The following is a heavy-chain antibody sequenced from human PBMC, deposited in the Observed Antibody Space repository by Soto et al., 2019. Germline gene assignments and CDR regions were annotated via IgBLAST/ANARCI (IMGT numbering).Heavy chain of an antibody. V-gene: IGHV3-15*01. Sequence: PGGSLRLSCVASGISFNNAWMSWVRQAPGKGLEWVGRVKSKSNGETADYAAPVKGRFTISRDDSRNTVYLHMNNLTTEDTAVYYCTTEMIPVPMWVSFHHEHWGQGTRVTVSS. CDR3: TTEMIPVPMWVSFHHEH. J-gene: IGHJ4*02. CDR2: VKSKSNGETA. CDR1: GISFNNAW. D-gene: IGHD2-2*01.